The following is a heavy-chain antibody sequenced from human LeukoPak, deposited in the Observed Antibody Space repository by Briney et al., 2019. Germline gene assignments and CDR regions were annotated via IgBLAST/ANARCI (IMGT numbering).Heavy chain of an antibody. CDR3: AREAGGDGWFDP. CDR1: GFIFNDYS. J-gene: IGHJ5*02. Sequence: GGSLRLSCVGSGFIFNDYSMNWVCQAPGKGLEWVSYISSSGSTIYYADSVKGRFTISRDNAKNSLYLQMNSLRAEDTAVYYCAREAGGDGWFDPWGQGTLVTVSS. D-gene: IGHD2-21*02. CDR2: ISSSGSTI. V-gene: IGHV3-48*04.